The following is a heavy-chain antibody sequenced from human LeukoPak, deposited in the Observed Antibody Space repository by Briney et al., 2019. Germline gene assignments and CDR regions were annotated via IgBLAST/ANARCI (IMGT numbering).Heavy chain of an antibody. CDR1: GFTFSSYS. CDR2: ISSSSSYI. D-gene: IGHD6-19*01. V-gene: IGHV3-21*01. Sequence: GGSLRLSRAASGFTFSSYSMNWVRQAPGKGLEWVSSISSSSSYIYYADSVKGRFTISRDNAKNSLYLQMNSLRAEDTAVYYCAKDRHIAVAADYYYYYGMDVWGQGTTVTVSS. J-gene: IGHJ6*02. CDR3: AKDRHIAVAADYYYYYGMDV.